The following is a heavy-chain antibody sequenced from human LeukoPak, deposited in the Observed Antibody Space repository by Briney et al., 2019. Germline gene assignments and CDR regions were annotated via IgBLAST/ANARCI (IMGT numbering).Heavy chain of an antibody. CDR2: PYYRAKRYN. Sequence: SQTLSLTCVISGDSVSSNSVARNWTRQSPSRGLEWLVKPYYRAKRYNDYAVSVKSRITIIPDTSKNQFSLQLNSVTAADTAVYYCARGVSIAVAGTNYYYGRDVWGQETTHTVS. CDR1: GDSVSSNSVA. J-gene: IGHJ6*02. CDR3: ARGVSIAVAGTNYYYGRDV. D-gene: IGHD6-19*01. V-gene: IGHV6-1*01.